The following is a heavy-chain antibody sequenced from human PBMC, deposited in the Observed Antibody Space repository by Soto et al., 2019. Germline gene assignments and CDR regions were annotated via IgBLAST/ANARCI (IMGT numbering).Heavy chain of an antibody. CDR1: GDSISRGGYY. V-gene: IGHV4-61*08. Sequence: SETLSLTCTVSGDSISRGGYYWSWIRQHPGKGLEWIGYIYYSGSTNYNPSLKSRVTISVDTSKNQFSLKLSSVTAADTAVYYCARLGTLYYYYGMDVWGQGTTVTVSS. CDR2: IYYSGST. D-gene: IGHD1-1*01. CDR3: ARLGTLYYYYGMDV. J-gene: IGHJ6*02.